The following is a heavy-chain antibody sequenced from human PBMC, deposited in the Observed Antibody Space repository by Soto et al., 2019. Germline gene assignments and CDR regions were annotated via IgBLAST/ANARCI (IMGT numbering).Heavy chain of an antibody. CDR3: AREGLRYYYYGMDV. D-gene: IGHD4-17*01. CDR2: INHSGST. Sequence: SETLSLTCAVYGGSFSGYYWSWIRQPPGKGLEWIGEINHSGSTNYNPSLKSRVTISVDTSKNQFSLKLSSVTAADTAVYYCAREGLRYYYYGMDVWGQGTTVTVSS. V-gene: IGHV4-34*01. J-gene: IGHJ6*02. CDR1: GGSFSGYY.